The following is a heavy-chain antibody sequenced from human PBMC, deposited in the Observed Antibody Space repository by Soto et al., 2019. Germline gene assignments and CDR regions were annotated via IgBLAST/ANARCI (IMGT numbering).Heavy chain of an antibody. CDR2: IKNNAYGGTT. CDR1: GITFSDDW. CDR3: TTGGHDH. Sequence: PGGSLRLSCAASGITFSDDWMNWVRQAPGKGLEWVGRIKNNAYGGTTDYAAPVKDRFTISRDESQNTLYMQMNSLKTEDTAVYYCTTGGHDHWGQGTLVTVSS. J-gene: IGHJ4*02. D-gene: IGHD5-12*01. V-gene: IGHV3-15*07.